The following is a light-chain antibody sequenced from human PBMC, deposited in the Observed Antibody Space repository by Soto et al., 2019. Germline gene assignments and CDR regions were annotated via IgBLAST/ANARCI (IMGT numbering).Light chain of an antibody. Sequence: DIQMTQSPSTLSASVGDRVTITCRASQSLSRWLAWYQQKPGKAPKLLIYDASSLESGVPSRFSGSASGTEFTLTITPLQPDDFATYYCQQDDSYPWTFGQGTKV. J-gene: IGKJ1*01. CDR2: DAS. CDR3: QQDDSYPWT. V-gene: IGKV1-5*01. CDR1: QSLSRW.